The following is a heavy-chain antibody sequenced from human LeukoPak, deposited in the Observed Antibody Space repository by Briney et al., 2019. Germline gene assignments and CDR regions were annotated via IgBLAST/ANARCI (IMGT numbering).Heavy chain of an antibody. D-gene: IGHD3-10*01. CDR1: GGSISSYY. V-gene: IGHV4-4*07. CDR2: MYTSGST. CDR3: ARERGEGSGTITPTWYFDL. J-gene: IGHJ2*01. Sequence: PSETLSLTCTVSGGSISSYYWSWIRQPAGKGLEWIGRMYTSGSTNYNPSLKSRVTMSVDTSKNQFSLNLSSVTAADTAVYYCARERGEGSGTITPTWYFDLWGRGTLVTVSS.